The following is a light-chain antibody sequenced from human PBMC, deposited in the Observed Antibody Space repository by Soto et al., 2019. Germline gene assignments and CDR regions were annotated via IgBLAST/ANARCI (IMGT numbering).Light chain of an antibody. Sequence: SYELTQPPSVSVSPGQTAGITCSGDKLGSKYVCWYQQKPGQSPVVVIYQDSKRPSGIPERFSGSNSENTATLTISGTQAMDEADYYCQGWDSSTVVFGGGTKLTVL. CDR3: QGWDSSTVV. CDR1: KLGSKY. CDR2: QDS. J-gene: IGLJ2*01. V-gene: IGLV3-1*01.